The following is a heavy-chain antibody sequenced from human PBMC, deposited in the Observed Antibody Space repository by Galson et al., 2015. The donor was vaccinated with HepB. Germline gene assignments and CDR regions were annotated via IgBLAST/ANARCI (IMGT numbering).Heavy chain of an antibody. D-gene: IGHD6-19*01. CDR2: IYYSGST. CDR3: ARLAYSSGWYVYFDY. Sequence: SETLSFTCTVSGGSISRSSSYWGWIRQPPGKGLEWIGSIYYSGSTYYSPSLRSRVTMSVDTSKNQFSLKLSSVTAADTAVYYCARLAYSSGWYVYFDYWGQGTLVTVSS. J-gene: IGHJ4*02. V-gene: IGHV4-39*01. CDR1: GGSISRSSSY.